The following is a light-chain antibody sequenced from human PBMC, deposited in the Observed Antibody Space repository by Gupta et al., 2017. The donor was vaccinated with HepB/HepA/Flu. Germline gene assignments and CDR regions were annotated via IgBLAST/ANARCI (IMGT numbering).Light chain of an antibody. V-gene: IGLV1-44*01. Sequence: VLPPPPPASRSPRSRVTISCSGSSSTFGSNSVYWYQQLPRTAPKLLMFRNDQRHSGGPERFSGSNYDTPAALASSGLHAEDEDDYYCATWDASLNSGVFGGGTKLTVL. CDR1: SSTFGSNS. CDR3: ATWDASLNSGV. CDR2: RND. J-gene: IGLJ2*01.